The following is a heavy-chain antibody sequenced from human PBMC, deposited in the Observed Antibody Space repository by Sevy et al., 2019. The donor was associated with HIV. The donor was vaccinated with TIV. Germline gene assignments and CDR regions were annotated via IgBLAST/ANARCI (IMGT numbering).Heavy chain of an antibody. J-gene: IGHJ5*01. Sequence: ASVTVSCQAFGYTFTGYYIHWVRPAPGQGLEWMGWINPNSGGPNHAQKLQDRVTLTRDKSISTAYMEVSSLRSDDTAVCYCAGDSVHCSGGACSWFDPWGQGTLVTVSS. CDR2: INPNSGGP. CDR3: AGDSVHCSGGACSWFDP. D-gene: IGHD2-15*01. CDR1: GYTFTGYY. V-gene: IGHV1-2*02.